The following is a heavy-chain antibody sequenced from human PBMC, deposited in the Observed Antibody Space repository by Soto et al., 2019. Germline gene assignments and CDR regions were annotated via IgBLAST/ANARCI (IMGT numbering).Heavy chain of an antibody. CDR2: INHSGST. D-gene: IGHD6-13*01. CDR1: GGSISSSSYY. Sequence: PSETLSLTCTISGGSISSSSYYWGWIRQPPGKGLEWIGNINHSGSTYYNPSLKSRVTISVDTSKNQFSLKLSSVTAADTAVYYCARVLQPLFDYWGQGTLVTVSS. J-gene: IGHJ4*02. CDR3: ARVLQPLFDY. V-gene: IGHV4-39*07.